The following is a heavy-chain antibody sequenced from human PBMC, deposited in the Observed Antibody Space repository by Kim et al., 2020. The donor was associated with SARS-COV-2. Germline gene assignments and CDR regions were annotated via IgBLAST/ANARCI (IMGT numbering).Heavy chain of an antibody. CDR3: ARMDRRYPLQMVAATSWYYYYGMDV. J-gene: IGHJ6*02. V-gene: IGHV3-33*01. D-gene: IGHD2-15*01. CDR1: GFTFSSYG. Sequence: GGSLRLSCAASGFTFSSYGMHWVRQAPGKGLEWVAVIWYDGSNKYYADSVKGRFTISRDNSKNTLYLQMNSLRAEDTAVYYCARMDRRYPLQMVAATSWYYYYGMDVWGQGTTVTVSS. CDR2: IWYDGSNK.